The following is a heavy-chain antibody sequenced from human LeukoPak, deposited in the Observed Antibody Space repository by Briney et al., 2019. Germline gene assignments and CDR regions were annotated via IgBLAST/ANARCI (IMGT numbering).Heavy chain of an antibody. Sequence: GGSLRLSCAASGFTFSSYAMSWVRQAPGKGLEWVSAISGSGGSTYYADSVKGRFTISRDNSKDTLYLQMNSLRAEDTAVYYCAKVPYGSGSYPDYWGQGTLVTVSS. CDR1: GFTFSSYA. J-gene: IGHJ4*02. CDR3: AKVPYGSGSYPDY. CDR2: ISGSGGST. D-gene: IGHD3-10*01. V-gene: IGHV3-23*01.